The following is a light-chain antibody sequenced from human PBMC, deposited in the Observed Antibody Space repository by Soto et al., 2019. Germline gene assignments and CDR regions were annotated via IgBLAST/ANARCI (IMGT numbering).Light chain of an antibody. Sequence: QSVLTQPRSVSGSPGQSVTISCTRTSSDLGAYNSVSWHQQHPGRAPELMIYDVNKRPSGVPDRFSGSKSGNTASLTISGLQAEDEADYYCCSYAGNSYVFGTGTKVTVL. J-gene: IGLJ1*01. CDR2: DVN. CDR1: SSDLGAYNS. CDR3: CSYAGNSYV. V-gene: IGLV2-11*01.